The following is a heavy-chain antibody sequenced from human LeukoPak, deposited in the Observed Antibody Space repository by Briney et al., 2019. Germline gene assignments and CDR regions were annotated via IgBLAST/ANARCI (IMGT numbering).Heavy chain of an antibody. V-gene: IGHV1-2*02. CDR1: GYTFTGYY. Sequence: ASVKVSCKASGYTFTGYYMHWVRQAPGQGPEWMGWINPNSGGTNYAQKFQGRVTMTRDTSISTAYMELSRLRSDDTAVYYCAREKELLKWLDYWGQGTLATVSS. CDR3: AREKELLKWLDY. D-gene: IGHD1-7*01. J-gene: IGHJ4*02. CDR2: INPNSGGT.